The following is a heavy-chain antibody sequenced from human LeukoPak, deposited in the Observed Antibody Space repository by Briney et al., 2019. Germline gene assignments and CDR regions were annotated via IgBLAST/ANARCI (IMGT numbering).Heavy chain of an antibody. CDR1: GFTFSHYW. CDR3: VSQQVAPP. J-gene: IGHJ5*02. V-gene: IGHV3-7*01. CDR2: IKEDGSIE. Sequence: GGSLRLSCVASGFTFSHYWMSWVRQAPGKGLEWVAHIKEDGSIEDYVDSVKGRFTVSRDNDKNSLYLEMNSLRVEDTAVYYCVSQQVAPPWGQGTLVIVSS. D-gene: IGHD5-12*01.